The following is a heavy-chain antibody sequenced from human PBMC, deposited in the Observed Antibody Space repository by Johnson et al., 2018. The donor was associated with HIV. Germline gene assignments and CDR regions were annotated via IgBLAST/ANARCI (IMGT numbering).Heavy chain of an antibody. Sequence: QVHLVKSGGGVVQPGSSLRLPCAASGFTFISYAMHCVRQAPGQVLERVAVIPSDGSNKYYANSVKCRFTISRDNSKNTLYLQINSLRVEDTAVYYCAKAVGGYAFDIWGQGTMVTVSS. D-gene: IGHD1-26*01. CDR2: IPSDGSNK. CDR3: AKAVGGYAFDI. V-gene: IGHV3-30-3*01. CDR1: GFTFISYA. J-gene: IGHJ3*02.